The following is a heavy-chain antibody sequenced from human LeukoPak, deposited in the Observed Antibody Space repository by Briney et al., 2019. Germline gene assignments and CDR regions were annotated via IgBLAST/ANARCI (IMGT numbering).Heavy chain of an antibody. Sequence: SGGSLRLSCEASGFTFSRSDMIWVRQAPGKGLEWVSIISASGGSTFYADSVRGRFTISRDNSKNTLYLQMNSLRAEDTAVYYCAKSVSGWYGGVFDYWGQGTLVTVSS. CDR1: GFTFSRSD. CDR3: AKSVSGWYGGVFDY. V-gene: IGHV3-23*01. J-gene: IGHJ4*02. CDR2: ISASGGST. D-gene: IGHD6-19*01.